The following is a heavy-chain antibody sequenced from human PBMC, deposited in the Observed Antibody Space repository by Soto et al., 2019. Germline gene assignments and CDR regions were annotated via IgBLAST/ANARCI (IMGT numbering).Heavy chain of an antibody. CDR1: GGTFSSYA. CDR3: ARDWYGIAAAGAFDD. Sequence: QVQLVQSGAEVKKPGSSVKVSCKASGGTFSSYAISLVRQAPGQGRAWMGGIIPIFGTAHYAQKFQGRVTITAEESTSTAYLELSSLRSDDTAVYYCARDWYGIAAAGAFDDWGQGTLVTVSS. D-gene: IGHD6-13*01. CDR2: IIPIFGTA. V-gene: IGHV1-69*01. J-gene: IGHJ4*02.